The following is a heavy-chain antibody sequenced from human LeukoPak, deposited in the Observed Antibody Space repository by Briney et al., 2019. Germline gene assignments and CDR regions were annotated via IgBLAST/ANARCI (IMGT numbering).Heavy chain of an antibody. J-gene: IGHJ4*02. V-gene: IGHV3-74*01. D-gene: IGHD2-21*01. CDR1: GFTFSNYA. CDR2: INPDGSST. Sequence: GGSLRLSCAASGFTFSNYAMSWVRQAPGKGLVWVSLINPDGSSTGYADSVKGRFTISRDNAKNTLSLQMNSLRAEDTAVYYCVPADKQWCKGTLVTVSS. CDR3: VPADKQ.